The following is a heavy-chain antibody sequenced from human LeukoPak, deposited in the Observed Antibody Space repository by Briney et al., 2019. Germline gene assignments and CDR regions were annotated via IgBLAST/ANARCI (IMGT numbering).Heavy chain of an antibody. CDR2: MNPNSGRR. CDR3: ARGLRSDY. J-gene: IGHJ4*02. D-gene: IGHD3-16*02. V-gene: IGHV1-8*01. Sequence: GASVKVSRKASGYIFSNYDINWVRQAPGHGLEWMGWMNPNSGRRVYAQKFQGRVTMTRNSSINTAYMELTSLRSDDRAVYYCARGLRSDYWGQGTLVTVSS. CDR1: GYIFSNYD.